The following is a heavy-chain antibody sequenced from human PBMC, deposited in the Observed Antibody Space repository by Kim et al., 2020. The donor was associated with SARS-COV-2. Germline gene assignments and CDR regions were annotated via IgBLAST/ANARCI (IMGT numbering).Heavy chain of an antibody. CDR3: ARILPVPVVVVAATPDAFDI. J-gene: IGHJ3*02. D-gene: IGHD2-15*01. V-gene: IGHV1-3*01. CDR1: GYTFTSYA. Sequence: ASVKVSCKASGYTFTSYAMHWVRQAPGQRLEWMGWINAGNGNTKYSQKFQGRVTITRDTSASTAYMELSSLRSEDTAVYYCARILPVPVVVVAATPDAFDIWGQGTMVTVSS. CDR2: INAGNGNT.